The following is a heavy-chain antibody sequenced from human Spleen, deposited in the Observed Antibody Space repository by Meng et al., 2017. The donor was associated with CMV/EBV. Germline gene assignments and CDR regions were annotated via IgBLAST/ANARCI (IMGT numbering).Heavy chain of an antibody. CDR3: ARDSGYDSEVYYYGMDV. CDR1: GGSLSGYY. CDR2: IYYSGST. D-gene: IGHD5-12*01. V-gene: IGHV4-59*01. Sequence: SETLSLTCAVYGGSLSGYYWSWIRQPPGKGLEWIGYIYYSGSTNYNPSLKSRVTISVDTSKNQFSLKLNSVTAADTAVYYCARDSGYDSEVYYYGMDVWGQGTTVTVSS. J-gene: IGHJ6*02.